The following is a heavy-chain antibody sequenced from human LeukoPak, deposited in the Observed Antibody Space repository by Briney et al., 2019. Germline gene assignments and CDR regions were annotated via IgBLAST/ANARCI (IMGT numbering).Heavy chain of an antibody. CDR1: GFTFTSYG. CDR3: ARDNLWAFDI. CDR2: INSDSSTM. J-gene: IGHJ3*02. Sequence: GGSLRLSCEASGFTFTSYGMNWVRQAPGKGLEWVSNINSDSSTMDYADSVKGRFSISRDSAKKSLFLQMNSLRDEDTAVYYCARDNLWAFDIWGQGTMVTVSS. D-gene: IGHD3-10*01. V-gene: IGHV3-48*02.